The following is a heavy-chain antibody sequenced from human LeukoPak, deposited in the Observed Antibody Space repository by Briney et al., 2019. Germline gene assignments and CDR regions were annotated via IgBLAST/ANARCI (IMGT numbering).Heavy chain of an antibody. J-gene: IGHJ2*01. Sequence: GGSLRLSCAASGFTFSTYGMGWVRQAPGKGLEWVSSIGGSGQNTHYADSVKGRFTVSRDNSKNTLYLQMNSLGAEDTAIYYCAKAPPGDYPYWYFDLWGRGTLVTGSS. CDR2: IGGSGQNT. CDR3: AKAPPGDYPYWYFDL. V-gene: IGHV3-23*01. CDR1: GFTFSTYG. D-gene: IGHD4-17*01.